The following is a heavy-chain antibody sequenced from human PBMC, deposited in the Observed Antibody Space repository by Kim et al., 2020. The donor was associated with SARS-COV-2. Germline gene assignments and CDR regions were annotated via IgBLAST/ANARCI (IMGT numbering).Heavy chain of an antibody. J-gene: IGHJ4*02. CDR1: GFTFSSYG. D-gene: IGHD2-2*01. Sequence: GGSLRLSCAASGFTFSSYGMHWVRQAPGKGLEWVAVIWYDGSNKYYADSVKGRFTISRDNSKNTLYLQMNSLRAEDTAVYYCAREEKAVCSSTSCYVNWGQGTLVTVSS. CDR2: IWYDGSNK. V-gene: IGHV3-33*01. CDR3: AREEKAVCSSTSCYVN.